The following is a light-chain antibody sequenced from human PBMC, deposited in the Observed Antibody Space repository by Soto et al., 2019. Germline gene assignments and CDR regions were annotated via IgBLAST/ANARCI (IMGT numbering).Light chain of an antibody. J-gene: IGLJ3*02. CDR2: GNR. CDR3: QAYDYSLTASV. CDR1: RYDVGGYNY. Sequence: QSALTQPPSVSGSPGQSVTMSCTGTRYDVGGYNYVSWYQQHPGKAPKLVIFGNRNRPSGVPERFSGSKSGTSASLAITGLQAEDEADYYCQAYDYSLTASVFGGGTKVTVL. V-gene: IGLV2-11*01.